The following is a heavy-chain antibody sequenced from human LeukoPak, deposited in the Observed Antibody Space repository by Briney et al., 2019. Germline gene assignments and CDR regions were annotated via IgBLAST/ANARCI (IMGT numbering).Heavy chain of an antibody. J-gene: IGHJ4*02. V-gene: IGHV1-2*02. CDR3: ARDPKSQLLLDY. Sequence: ASVNVSCKSSGFTFTDEYIHWVRPAPGQGLEWMGWINPYSGAINYAQKFQGRVTLTRDTSISTAYMELSRLTSGDTAVYYCARDPKSQLLLDYWGQGTLVTVSS. D-gene: IGHD2-2*01. CDR1: GFTFTDEY. CDR2: INPYSGAI.